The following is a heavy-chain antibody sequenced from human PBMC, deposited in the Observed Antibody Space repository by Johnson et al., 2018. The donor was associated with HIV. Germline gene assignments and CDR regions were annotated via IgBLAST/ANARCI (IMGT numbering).Heavy chain of an antibody. CDR2: INGDGSGI. V-gene: IGHV3-74*02. D-gene: IGHD6-19*01. CDR1: GFTFSSYW. CDR3: ARVQWLILDAFDI. Sequence: VQLVESGGGLVQPGGSLRLSCAASGFTFSSYWMHWVRQGPGKGLVWVSRINGDGSGITYADSVKGRFTISRDNSKNTLYLQMNSLRAEDTAVYYCARVQWLILDAFDIWGQGTMVTVSS. J-gene: IGHJ3*02.